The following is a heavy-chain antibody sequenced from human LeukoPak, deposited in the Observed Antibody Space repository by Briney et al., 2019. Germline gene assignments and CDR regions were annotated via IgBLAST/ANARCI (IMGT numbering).Heavy chain of an antibody. D-gene: IGHD3-22*01. CDR1: GGSISSYY. J-gene: IGHJ5*02. Sequence: SETLSLTCTVSGGSISSYYWSWIRQPPGKGLEWIGYIYYSGSTNYNPSLKSRVTISVDTSKNQFSLKLSSVTAADTAVYYCARAYRYYYDSSGYGPWFDPWGQGTLVTVSS. CDR3: ARAYRYYYDSSGYGPWFDP. V-gene: IGHV4-59*12. CDR2: IYYSGST.